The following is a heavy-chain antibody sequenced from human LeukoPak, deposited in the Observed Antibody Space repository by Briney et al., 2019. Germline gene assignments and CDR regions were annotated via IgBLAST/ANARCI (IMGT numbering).Heavy chain of an antibody. CDR1: GDSINSLDL. CDR3: AGLVGRYSSGLYYYYFDY. J-gene: IGHJ4*02. Sequence: SGTLSLTCTVSGDSINSLDLWSWVRQPPGKGLEWIGEMYLSGTTHSNPSVKSRVTISIDKSKNHFFLNLSSVTAADTAVYYCAGLVGRYSSGLYYYYFDYWGQGTLVTVSS. CDR2: MYLSGTT. V-gene: IGHV4-4*02. D-gene: IGHD3-22*01.